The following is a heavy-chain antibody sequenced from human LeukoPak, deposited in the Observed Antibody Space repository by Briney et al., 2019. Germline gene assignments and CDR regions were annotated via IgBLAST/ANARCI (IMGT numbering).Heavy chain of an antibody. CDR3: AKGGAMADKYYQE. J-gene: IGHJ1*01. CDR2: TTDSGSRT. D-gene: IGHD6-19*01. V-gene: IGHV3-23*01. Sequence: PGGSLRLSCAASGFTFSSYAMRWVRRAPGKGLEWVSSTTDSGSRTYYADSVKGRFTISRDNSKNMLYLQMNSLRAEDTAVYYCAKGGAMADKYYQEWGQGTLVTVSS. CDR1: GFTFSSYA.